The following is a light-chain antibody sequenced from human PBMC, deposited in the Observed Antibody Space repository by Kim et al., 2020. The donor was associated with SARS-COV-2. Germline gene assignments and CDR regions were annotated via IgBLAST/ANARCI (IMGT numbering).Light chain of an antibody. CDR3: QAWDSSTVV. CDR2: QDT. V-gene: IGLV3-1*01. Sequence: SVSPGQTARITCSGDKLGDKYVHWYQQKPGQSTVLVIYQDTKRPSGIPERISGSNSGNTATLTISGTQAMDEADYYCQAWDSSTVVFGGGTQLTVL. CDR1: KLGDKY. J-gene: IGLJ3*02.